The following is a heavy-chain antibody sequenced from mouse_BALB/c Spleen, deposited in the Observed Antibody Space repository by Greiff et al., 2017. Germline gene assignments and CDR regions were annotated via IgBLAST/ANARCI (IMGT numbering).Heavy chain of an antibody. CDR1: GYSITSDYA. V-gene: IGHV3-2*02. Sequence: VQLKESGPGLVKPSQSLSLTCTVTGYSITSDYAWNWIRQFPGNKLEWMGYISYSGSTSYNPSLKSRISITRDTSKNQFFLQLNSVTTEDTATYYCARETMNSYFDYWGQGTTLTVSS. J-gene: IGHJ2*01. D-gene: IGHD2-4*01. CDR2: ISYSGST. CDR3: ARETMNSYFDY.